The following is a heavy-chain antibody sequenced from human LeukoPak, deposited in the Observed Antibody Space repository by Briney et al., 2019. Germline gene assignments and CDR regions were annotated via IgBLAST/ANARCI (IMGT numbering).Heavy chain of an antibody. D-gene: IGHD3-16*02. CDR3: ARDNSVGDIAWWFGP. CDR1: GYSFTSNY. Sequence: ASVKVSCKASGYSFTSNYMHWVRQAPGQGLEWVGLINPTGTSTTYAQKFQGRVTMTRDMSTTTDYMELSSLRSEDTAVYYCARDNSVGDIAWWFGPWGQGTLVTVSS. CDR2: INPTGTST. J-gene: IGHJ5*02. V-gene: IGHV1-46*01.